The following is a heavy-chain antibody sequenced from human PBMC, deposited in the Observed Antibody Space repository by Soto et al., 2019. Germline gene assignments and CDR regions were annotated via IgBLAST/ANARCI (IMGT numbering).Heavy chain of an antibody. V-gene: IGHV3-23*01. CDR3: AKGFEVQSFYGYDPTYFDY. D-gene: IGHD5-18*01. CDR1: GFTFSSYA. Sequence: PGGSLRLSCAASGFTFSSYAMSWVRQAPGKGLEWVSAISGSGGSTYYADSVKGRFTISRDNSKNTLYLQMNSLRAEDTAVYYCAKGFEVQSFYGYDPTYFDYWGQGTLVTVSS. J-gene: IGHJ4*02. CDR2: ISGSGGST.